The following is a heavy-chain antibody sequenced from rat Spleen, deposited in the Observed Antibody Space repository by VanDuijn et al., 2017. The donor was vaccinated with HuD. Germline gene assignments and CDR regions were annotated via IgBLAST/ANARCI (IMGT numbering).Heavy chain of an antibody. CDR1: GFTFNNYW. Sequence: EVQVVESGGGLVQTGRSLKISCVASGFTFNNYWMTWIRQAPGKGPEWVASITNTGGSTSYPDSVKGRFTISRDNAKRTLYLQMDSLRSEDTATYYCTRGPPFDYWGQGVMVTVSS. D-gene: IGHD3-1*01. CDR2: ITNTGGST. V-gene: IGHV5-31*01. J-gene: IGHJ2*01. CDR3: TRGPPFDY.